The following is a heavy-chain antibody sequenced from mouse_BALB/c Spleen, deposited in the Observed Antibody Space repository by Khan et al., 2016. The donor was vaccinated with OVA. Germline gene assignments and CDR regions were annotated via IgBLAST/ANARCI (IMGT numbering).Heavy chain of an antibody. CDR3: ASTARIKY. V-gene: IGHV3-2*02. J-gene: IGHJ2*01. D-gene: IGHD1-2*01. CDR2: ISYSGST. CDR1: GYSITSGYA. Sequence: VQLKESGPGLVKPSQSLSLTCTVTGYSITSGYAWNWIRQFPGNKLEWMGYISYSGSTNYNPSLKSRISITRDTSKNQFFLQLNSVTTEDTATXYCASTARIKYWGQGTTLTVSS.